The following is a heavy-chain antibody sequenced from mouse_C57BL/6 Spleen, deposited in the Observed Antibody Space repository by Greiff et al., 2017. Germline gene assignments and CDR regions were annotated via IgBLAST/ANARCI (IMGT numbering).Heavy chain of an antibody. J-gene: IGHJ3*01. CDR1: GYTFTDYE. D-gene: IGHD6-2*01. CDR2: IDPETGGT. Sequence: QVQLKQSGAELVRPGASVTLSCKASGYTFTDYEMHWVKQTPVHGLEWIGAIDPETGGTAYNQKFKGKAILTADKSSSTAYMELRSLTSEDSAVYYCTRSSLGAWFAYWGQGTLVTVSA. V-gene: IGHV1-15*01. CDR3: TRSSLGAWFAY.